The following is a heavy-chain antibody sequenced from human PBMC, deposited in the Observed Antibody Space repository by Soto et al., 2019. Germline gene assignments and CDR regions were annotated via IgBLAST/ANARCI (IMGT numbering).Heavy chain of an antibody. CDR1: GYTFTSYG. D-gene: IGHD2-2*01. Sequence: ASVKVSCKASGYTFTSYGISWVRQAPGQGLEWMGWISAYNGNTNYAQKLQGRVTMTTDTSTSTAYMELWSLRSDDTAVYYCARGYCSSTSCYEARFDPWGQGTLVTVSS. V-gene: IGHV1-18*01. CDR2: ISAYNGNT. J-gene: IGHJ5*02. CDR3: ARGYCSSTSCYEARFDP.